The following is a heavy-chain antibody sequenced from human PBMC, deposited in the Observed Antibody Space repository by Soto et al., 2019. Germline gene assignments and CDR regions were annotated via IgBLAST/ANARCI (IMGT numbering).Heavy chain of an antibody. D-gene: IGHD3-22*01. CDR2: ISYDGSNK. Sequence: GGSLRLSCAASGFTFSSYAMHWVRQAPGKGLEWVAVISYDGSNKYYADSVKGRFTISRDNSKNTLYLQMNSLRAEDTAVYYCARDRCTMIVVVIFDY. V-gene: IGHV3-30-3*01. J-gene: IGHJ4*01. CDR3: ARDRCTMIVVVIFDY. CDR1: GFTFSSYA.